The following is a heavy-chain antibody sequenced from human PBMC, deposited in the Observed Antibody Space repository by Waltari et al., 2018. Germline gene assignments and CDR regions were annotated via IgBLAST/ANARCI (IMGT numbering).Heavy chain of an antibody. V-gene: IGHV1-2*02. CDR1: GYTFTGYY. CDR3: ARPHYYGSGSYRYYYGMDV. CDR2: IKPNSGGT. J-gene: IGHJ6*02. D-gene: IGHD3-10*01. Sequence: QVQLVQSGAEVKKPGASVKVSCKASGYTFTGYYMTWVRQAPGQGLEWMGWIKPNSGGTNYAQKFQGRVTMTRDTSISTAYMELSRLRSDDTAVYYCARPHYYGSGSYRYYYGMDVWGQGTTVTVSS.